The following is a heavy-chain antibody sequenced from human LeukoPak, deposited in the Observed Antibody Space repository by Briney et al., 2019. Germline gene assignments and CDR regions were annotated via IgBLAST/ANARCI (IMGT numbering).Heavy chain of an antibody. CDR3: AKDYNGGFDI. Sequence: GGSLRLSCAASGFTFRTSGMHWVRQAPGKGLEWVTFIRYDGSDKYYGDSVQGRFIISRDNSKNTVSLQMNSLRADDTAVYYCAKDYNGGFDIWGQGTMVTVSS. CDR2: IRYDGSDK. V-gene: IGHV3-30*02. J-gene: IGHJ3*02. CDR1: GFTFRTSG. D-gene: IGHD3-10*01.